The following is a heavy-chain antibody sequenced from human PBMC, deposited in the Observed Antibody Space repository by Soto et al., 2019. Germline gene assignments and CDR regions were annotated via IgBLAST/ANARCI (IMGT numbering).Heavy chain of an antibody. V-gene: IGHV3-48*01. CDR1: GFTFSSYS. J-gene: IGHJ4*02. Sequence: EVQLVESGGGLVQPGGSLRLSCAASGFTFSSYSMNWVRQAPGKGLEWVSYISSSSSTIYYADSVKGRFTISRDNAKNSLYLQMNSLRAEDTAVYYCAREVLLWFGELLQRSPYYFDYWGQGTLVTVSS. CDR3: AREVLLWFGELLQRSPYYFDY. CDR2: ISSSSSTI. D-gene: IGHD3-10*01.